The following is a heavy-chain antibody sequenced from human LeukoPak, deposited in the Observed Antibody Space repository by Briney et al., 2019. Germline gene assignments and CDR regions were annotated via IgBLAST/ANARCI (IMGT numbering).Heavy chain of an antibody. Sequence: PGGSLRLSCAASGFTFSSYWMSWVRQAPGKGLEWVANIKQDGSEKYYVDSVKGRFTISRDNAKNSLYLQMNGLRADDTAVYYCARDADLGTTITGAFDIWGQGTMVTVSS. J-gene: IGHJ3*02. CDR2: IKQDGSEK. D-gene: IGHD5-24*01. CDR1: GFTFSSYW. V-gene: IGHV3-7*01. CDR3: ARDADLGTTITGAFDI.